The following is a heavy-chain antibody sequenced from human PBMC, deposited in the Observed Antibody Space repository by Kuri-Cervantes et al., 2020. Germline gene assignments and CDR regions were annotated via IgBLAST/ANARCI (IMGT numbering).Heavy chain of an antibody. J-gene: IGHJ4*02. CDR3: TTGGTYSSSSVDY. D-gene: IGHD6-6*01. V-gene: IGHV3-72*01. CDR2: IKNKANSYTT. CDR1: GFTFSAHY. Sequence: GGSLRLSCAASGFTFSAHYMDWVRQAPGEGLEWVGRIKNKANSYTTEYAASVTGRLTISRDDSKNSLYLQMNSLKTEDAAVYYCTTGGTYSSSSVDYWGQGTLVTVSS.